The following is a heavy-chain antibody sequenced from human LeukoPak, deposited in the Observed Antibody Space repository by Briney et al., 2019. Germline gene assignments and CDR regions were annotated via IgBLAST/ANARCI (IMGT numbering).Heavy chain of an antibody. J-gene: IGHJ4*02. CDR2: ISSSSSYT. CDR3: ARMLLRDYGDYYFDY. CDR1: GFTFSDYY. V-gene: IGHV3-11*06. Sequence: GGSLRLSCAASGFTFSDYYMSWLRQAPGKGLEWVSYISSSSSYTNYADSVKGRFTISRDNAKNSLYLQMNSLRAEDTAVYYCARMLLRDYGDYYFDYWGQGTLVTVSS. D-gene: IGHD4-17*01.